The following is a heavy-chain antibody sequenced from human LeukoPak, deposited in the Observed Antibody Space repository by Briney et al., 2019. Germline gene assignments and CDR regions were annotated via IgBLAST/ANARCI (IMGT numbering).Heavy chain of an antibody. CDR2: INHSGST. V-gene: IGHV4-34*01. D-gene: IGHD5-24*01. CDR1: VGSFSGYY. CDR3: ARVGRLRWLQLDY. Sequence: SETLSLTCAVYVGSFSGYYWSWIRQPPGKGLEWIGEINHSGSTNYNPSLKSRVTISVDTSKNQFSLKLSSVTAADTAVYYCARVGRLRWLQLDYWGQGTLVTVSS. J-gene: IGHJ4*02.